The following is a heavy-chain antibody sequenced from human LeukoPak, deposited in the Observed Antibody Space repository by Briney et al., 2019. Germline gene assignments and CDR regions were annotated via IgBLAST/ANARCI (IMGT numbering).Heavy chain of an antibody. J-gene: IGHJ4*02. D-gene: IGHD6-13*01. V-gene: IGHV3-30*18. Sequence: PGGSLRLSCSASGFSFSDQWMHWVRQAPGKGLDWVAVTSNDGANKFYADSVKGRFTISRDNSKSTLYLEMNSLGAEDTALYYCAKDPRIAATGNGAMGIDYWGQGTLVTVSS. CDR3: AKDPRIAATGNGAMGIDY. CDR1: GFSFSDQW. CDR2: TSNDGANK.